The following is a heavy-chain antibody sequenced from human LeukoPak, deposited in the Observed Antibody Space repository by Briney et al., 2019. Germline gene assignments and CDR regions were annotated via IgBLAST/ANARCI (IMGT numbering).Heavy chain of an antibody. Sequence: SETLSLTCTVSGGSISNYYWSWIRQPPGKGLEWIGYIYYSGSTNYNPSLKSRVTISVDTSKNQFSLKLSSVTAADTAVYYCAREDYGPFDIWGQGTMVTVSS. CDR3: AREDYGPFDI. J-gene: IGHJ3*02. CDR2: IYYSGST. D-gene: IGHD4-17*01. V-gene: IGHV4-59*01. CDR1: GGSISNYY.